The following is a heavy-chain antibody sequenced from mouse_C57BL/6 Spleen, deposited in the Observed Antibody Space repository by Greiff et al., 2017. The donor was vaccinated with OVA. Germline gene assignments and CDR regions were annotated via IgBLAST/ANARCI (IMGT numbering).Heavy chain of an antibody. Sequence: VQLQQSGAELVKPGASVKISCKASGYAFSSYWMNWVKQRPGKGLEWIGQIYPGDGDTNYNGKFKGKATLTADKSSSTAYLQLSSLTSEDSAVYFCARQTAQATFDYWGQGTTLTVSS. D-gene: IGHD3-2*02. J-gene: IGHJ2*01. CDR1: GYAFSSYW. V-gene: IGHV1-80*01. CDR2: IYPGDGDT. CDR3: ARQTAQATFDY.